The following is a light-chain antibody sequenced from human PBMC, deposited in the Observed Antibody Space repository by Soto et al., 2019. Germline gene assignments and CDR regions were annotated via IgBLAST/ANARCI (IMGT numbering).Light chain of an antibody. CDR2: GNN. CDR3: SSYTSTNTPVV. V-gene: IGLV1-40*01. CDR1: SSNIGAGFD. Sequence: QSVLTQPPSVSGAPGQRVSISCTGSSSNIGAGFDVHWYQQSPGTAPKLLIYGNNNRPSGVPDRFSGSKSGTSASLAITGLQAEDEADYYCSSYTSTNTPVVFGRGTKLTVL. J-gene: IGLJ2*01.